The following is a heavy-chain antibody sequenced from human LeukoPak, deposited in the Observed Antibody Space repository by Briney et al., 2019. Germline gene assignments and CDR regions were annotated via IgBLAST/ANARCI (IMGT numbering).Heavy chain of an antibody. CDR2: INTNSGNP. V-gene: IGHV7-4-1*02. Sequence: GASVKVSCKASGYTFTSYAMNWVRQAPGQGLEWMGWINTNSGNPTYAQGFTGRFVFSLDTSVSTTYLQISSLKAEDTAVYYCARSLPSVAGTNYYGMDVWGQGTTVTVSS. CDR3: ARSLPSVAGTNYYGMDV. D-gene: IGHD6-19*01. CDR1: GYTFTSYA. J-gene: IGHJ6*02.